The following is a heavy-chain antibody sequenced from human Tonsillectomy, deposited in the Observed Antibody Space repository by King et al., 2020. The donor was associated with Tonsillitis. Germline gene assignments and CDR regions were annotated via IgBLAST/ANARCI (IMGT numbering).Heavy chain of an antibody. CDR1: GDSINGGPYY. Sequence: QLQESGPGMVKPSQNLSLTCTVSGDSINGGPYYWNWIRQPAGRGLEWIGRISSSGSTNSNPSLMGRVTISVDTSKNQFSLKLNSVSAADTAVYYCAREDFGDYPYWGQGTLVTVSS. J-gene: IGHJ4*02. V-gene: IGHV4-61*02. CDR3: AREDFGDYPY. CDR2: ISSSGST. D-gene: IGHD4-17*01.